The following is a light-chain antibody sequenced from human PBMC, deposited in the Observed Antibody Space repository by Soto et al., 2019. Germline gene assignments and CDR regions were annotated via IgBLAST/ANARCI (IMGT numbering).Light chain of an antibody. CDR1: QNINNY. CDR3: QQSYSTLSIT. Sequence: DIQMTQSPSSLSASVGDRVSITCRASQNINNYLNWYQHKPGRAPKLLIYATSTLQTGVPSRFSGSGSGTDFTLTISSLQPEDFATYYCQQSYSTLSITFGQGTRLEIK. CDR2: ATS. V-gene: IGKV1-39*01. J-gene: IGKJ5*01.